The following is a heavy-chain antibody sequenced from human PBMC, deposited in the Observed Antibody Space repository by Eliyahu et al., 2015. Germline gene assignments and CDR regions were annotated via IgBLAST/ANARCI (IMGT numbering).Heavy chain of an antibody. CDR3: ARRWGLERLRGQGYMDV. J-gene: IGHJ6*03. CDR2: IYYSGST. CDR1: GGPXSSSSYY. V-gene: IGHV4-39*01. D-gene: IGHD1-1*01. Sequence: QLQLQESGPGLVKPSETLSLTCTVPGGPXSSSSYYWGWXRQPPGKGLEWVGSIYYSGSTYYNPSLKSRVTISVDTSKNQFSLKLSSVTAADTAVYYCARRWGLERLRGQGYMDVWGKGTTVTVSS.